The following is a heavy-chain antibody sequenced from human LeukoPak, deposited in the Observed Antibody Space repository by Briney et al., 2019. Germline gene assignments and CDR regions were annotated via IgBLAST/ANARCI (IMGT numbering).Heavy chain of an antibody. J-gene: IGHJ3*02. CDR2: ISWNSGSI. CDR1: GFTFDDYA. CDR3: AKGRLVVPAADAFDI. Sequence: GRSLRLSCAASGFTFDDYAMHWVRQAPGKGLEWVSGISWNSGSIGYADSVKGRFTISRDNAKNSLYLQMNSLRAEDTALHYCAKGRLVVPAADAFDIWGQGTMVTVSS. D-gene: IGHD2-2*01. V-gene: IGHV3-9*01.